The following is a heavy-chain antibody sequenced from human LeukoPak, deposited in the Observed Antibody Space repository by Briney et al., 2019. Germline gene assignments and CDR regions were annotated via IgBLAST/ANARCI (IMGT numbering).Heavy chain of an antibody. CDR3: ARDRWYDGSGYIAAFDY. V-gene: IGHV3-33*01. D-gene: IGHD3-22*01. CDR2: IWYDGSNQ. CDR1: GFTCSRFG. J-gene: IGHJ4*02. Sequence: GESLQISCDASGFTCSRFGMHGVRQAPGKGVEWVAVIWYDGSNQYYADSVKGRFTISRDNSKNTLYLQVSSLRAEDTAVYYCARDRWYDGSGYIAAFDYWGQGTLVTVS.